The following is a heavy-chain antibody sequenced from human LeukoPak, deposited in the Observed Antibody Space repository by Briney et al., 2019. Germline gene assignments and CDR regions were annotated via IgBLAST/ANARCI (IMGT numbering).Heavy chain of an antibody. Sequence: GGSLRLSCAASGFTFSSYWMSWIRQAPGKGLEWVANIKQDGSEKYYVDSVKGRFTISRDNAKNTLYLQMNSLRAEDTAVYYCAKAKVPAAITSWFDPWGQGTLVTVSS. D-gene: IGHD2-2*01. J-gene: IGHJ5*02. CDR1: GFTFSSYW. CDR3: AKAKVPAAITSWFDP. V-gene: IGHV3-7*01. CDR2: IKQDGSEK.